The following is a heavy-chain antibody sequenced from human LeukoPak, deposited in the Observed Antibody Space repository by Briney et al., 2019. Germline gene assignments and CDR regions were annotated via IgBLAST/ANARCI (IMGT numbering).Heavy chain of an antibody. CDR2: IHYTGIT. CDR1: GGSISSSSDY. CDR3: VRIAADHPKNYFHYGIDV. Sequence: PSETLSLTCTVSGGSISSSSDYWGWVRQPPGRGLEWIGRIHYTGITYYNPTLESRLTISIDTSKNQFSLKLSSVTAADTAVFYCVRIAADHPKNYFHYGIDVWGQGTTVTVSS. J-gene: IGHJ6*02. D-gene: IGHD6-25*01. V-gene: IGHV4-39*01.